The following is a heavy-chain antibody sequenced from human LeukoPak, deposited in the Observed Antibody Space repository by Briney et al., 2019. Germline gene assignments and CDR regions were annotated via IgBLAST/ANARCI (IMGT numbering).Heavy chain of an antibody. Sequence: KAGGSLRLSCAASGFTVSSNYMSWVRQAPGKGLEWVSYISGTSSYTTYADSVKGRFTISRDNAKNSLYLQMNSLRGEDTAVYYCARLGSIAAAGTPDYWGQGTLVTVSS. J-gene: IGHJ4*02. V-gene: IGHV3-11*06. CDR1: GFTVSSNY. D-gene: IGHD6-13*01. CDR3: ARLGSIAAAGTPDY. CDR2: ISGTSSYT.